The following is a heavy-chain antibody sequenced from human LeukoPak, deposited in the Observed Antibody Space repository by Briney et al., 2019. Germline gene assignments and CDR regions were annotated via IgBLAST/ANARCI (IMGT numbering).Heavy chain of an antibody. Sequence: GGFLRLSCAASGFTFRVRQAPGKGLEWVANIKQDGSEKYYVDSVKGRFTISRDNAKNTLYLQMNSLRAEDTAVYYCARGGQWLVRSAFDIWGQGTMVTVSS. CDR3: ARGGQWLVRSAFDI. CDR2: IKQDGSEK. CDR1: GFTFR. D-gene: IGHD6-19*01. V-gene: IGHV3-7*03. J-gene: IGHJ3*02.